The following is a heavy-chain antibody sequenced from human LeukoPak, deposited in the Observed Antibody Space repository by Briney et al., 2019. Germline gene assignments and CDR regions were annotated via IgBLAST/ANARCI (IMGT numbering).Heavy chain of an antibody. Sequence: PGGSLRLSCAASGFTFSSYGMNWVRQAPGKGPEWVSSISSISTYTHYADSVKGRFTISRDNAKNSLYLQMNSLRAEDTAVYYCARLKRSGYEGPFDYWGQGTLVTVSS. CDR2: ISSISTYT. CDR1: GFTFSSYG. D-gene: IGHD5-12*01. CDR3: ARLKRSGYEGPFDY. V-gene: IGHV3-21*01. J-gene: IGHJ4*02.